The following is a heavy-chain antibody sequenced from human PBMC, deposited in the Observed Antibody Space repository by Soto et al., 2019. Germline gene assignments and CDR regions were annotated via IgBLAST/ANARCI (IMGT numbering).Heavy chain of an antibody. J-gene: IGHJ4*02. CDR3: AREADFASSGYVLDY. CDR1: GFTFSGFS. V-gene: IGHV3-21*01. CDR2: VTSSPSSM. Sequence: SGGALRLSCAAFGFTFSGFSMNWVRQAPGKGLEWVSSVTSSPSSMFYADSVKGRFTISRDDAKDSLFLQMNSLRADDTAVYYCAREADFASSGYVLDYWGLGTLVTVSS. D-gene: IGHD3-22*01.